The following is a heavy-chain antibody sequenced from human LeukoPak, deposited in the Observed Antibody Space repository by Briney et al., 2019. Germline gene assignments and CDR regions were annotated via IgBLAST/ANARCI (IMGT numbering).Heavy chain of an antibody. J-gene: IGHJ4*02. Sequence: GGSLRLSCAASGFTFSSYAMGWVRQAPGKGLEWVSAITASGGNTYYADSVKGRFTISRNNSKNTLYLQVNSLRAEDTAVYYCAKGNGYSYGRYYFDYWGQGTLVTVSS. CDR1: GFTFSSYA. D-gene: IGHD5-18*01. CDR3: AKGNGYSYGRYYFDY. CDR2: ITASGGNT. V-gene: IGHV3-23*01.